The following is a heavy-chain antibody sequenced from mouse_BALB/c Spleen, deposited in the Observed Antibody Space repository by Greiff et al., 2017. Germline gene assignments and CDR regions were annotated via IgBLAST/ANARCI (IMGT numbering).Heavy chain of an antibody. CDR3: ARDGNYPYYYAMDY. V-gene: IGHV1S135*01. Sequence: EVQLVESGPELVKPGASVKVSCKASGYAFTSYNMYWVKQSHGKSLEWIGYIDPYNGGTSYNQKFKGKATLTVDKSSSTAYMHLNSLTSEDSAVYYCARDGNYPYYYAMDYWGQGTSVTVSS. J-gene: IGHJ4*01. D-gene: IGHD2-1*01. CDR1: GYAFTSYN. CDR2: IDPYNGGT.